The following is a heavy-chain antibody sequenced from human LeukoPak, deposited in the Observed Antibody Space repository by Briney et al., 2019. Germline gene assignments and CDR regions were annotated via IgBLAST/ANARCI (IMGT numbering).Heavy chain of an antibody. Sequence: GGSLRLSCAASGFTFSDFGMNWVRQAPGKGLEWVAFIKGDETEKHYVDSLKGRFTISRDNAENSLSLQMNSLTVEDTAVYYCAREYTSGWYDYWGQGTLVTVSS. CDR1: GFTFSDFG. J-gene: IGHJ4*02. V-gene: IGHV3-7*01. CDR3: AREYTSGWYDY. D-gene: IGHD6-19*01. CDR2: IKGDETEK.